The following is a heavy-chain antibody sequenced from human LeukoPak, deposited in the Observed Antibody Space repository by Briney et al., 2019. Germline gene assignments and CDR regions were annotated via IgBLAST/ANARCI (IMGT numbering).Heavy chain of an antibody. CDR3: ARARGGSSYYYYYYYMDV. V-gene: IGHV3-11*01. J-gene: IGHJ6*03. CDR1: GFTFSDYY. CDR2: ISSSGSTI. D-gene: IGHD3-10*01. Sequence: GGSLRLSCAASGFTFSDYYMSWIRQAPGKGLEWVSYISSSGSTIYYADSVKGRFTISRDNAKNSLYLQMNSLRAEDTAVYYCARARGGSSYYYYYYYMDVWGKGTTVTISS.